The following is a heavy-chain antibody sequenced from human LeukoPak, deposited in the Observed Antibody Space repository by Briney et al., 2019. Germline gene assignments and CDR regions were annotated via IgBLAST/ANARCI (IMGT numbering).Heavy chain of an antibody. D-gene: IGHD5-18*01. V-gene: IGHV1-69*04. CDR3: ARVKYTHHYGMDV. CDR2: IIPILGIA. CDR1: GYTFTGYY. J-gene: IGHJ6*02. Sequence: GASVKVSCKASGYTFTGYYMHWVRQAPGQGLEWMGRIIPILGIANYAQKFQGRVTITADKSTSTAYMELSSLRSEDTAVYYCARVKYTHHYGMDVWGQGTTVTVSS.